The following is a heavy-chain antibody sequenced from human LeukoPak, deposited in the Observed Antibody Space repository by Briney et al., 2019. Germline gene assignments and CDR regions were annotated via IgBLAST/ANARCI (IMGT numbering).Heavy chain of an antibody. D-gene: IGHD5-12*01. V-gene: IGHV3-23*01. CDR1: GFTFSSYA. Sequence: QPGGSLRLSCAASGFTFSSYAMSWVRQAPGKGLEWVSAISGSGGSTYYADSVKGRFTISRDNSKNTLYLQMNSLRAEDTAVYYCASTDIAPYYHYYGMDVWGQGTTVTVSS. CDR3: ASTDIAPYYHYYGMDV. J-gene: IGHJ6*02. CDR2: ISGSGGST.